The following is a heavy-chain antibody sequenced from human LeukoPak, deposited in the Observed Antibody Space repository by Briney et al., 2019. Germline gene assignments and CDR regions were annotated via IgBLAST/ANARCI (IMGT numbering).Heavy chain of an antibody. Sequence: ASVKVSCKASGYTFTGYYMHWVRQAPGQGLEWMGWINPNSGGTNYAQKFQGRVTMTRDTSISTAYMELSRLRSDDTAVYYCATNPSDLYYYYYMDVWDKGTTVTISS. CDR3: ATNPSDLYYYYYMDV. J-gene: IGHJ6*03. CDR1: GYTFTGYY. V-gene: IGHV1-2*02. CDR2: INPNSGGT.